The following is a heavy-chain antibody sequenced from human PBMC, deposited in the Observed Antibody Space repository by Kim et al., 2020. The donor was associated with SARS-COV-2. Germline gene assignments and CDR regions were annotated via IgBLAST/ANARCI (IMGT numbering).Heavy chain of an antibody. Sequence: KGRSTTSRDNSKTTLYLQMNSLRAEDTAVYYCAKDGSAIIATRRGGGFDYWGQGTLVTVSS. V-gene: IGHV3-30*02. CDR3: AKDGSAIIATRRGGGFDY. D-gene: IGHD6-6*01. J-gene: IGHJ4*02.